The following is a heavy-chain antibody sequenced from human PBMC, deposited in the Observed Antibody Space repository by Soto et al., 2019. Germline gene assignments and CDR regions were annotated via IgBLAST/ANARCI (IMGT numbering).Heavy chain of an antibody. CDR1: GGTFSSYA. CDR3: ARDRDGYNCFDY. Sequence: QVQLVQSGAEVKKPGSSVKVSCKASGGTFSSYAISWVRQAPGQGLEWMGGIIPIFGTANYAQKFQGRVTITADESTSPAYMELSSLRSEDKAVYYCARDRDGYNCFDYWGQGTLVTVSS. CDR2: IIPIFGTA. J-gene: IGHJ4*02. D-gene: IGHD5-12*01. V-gene: IGHV1-69*12.